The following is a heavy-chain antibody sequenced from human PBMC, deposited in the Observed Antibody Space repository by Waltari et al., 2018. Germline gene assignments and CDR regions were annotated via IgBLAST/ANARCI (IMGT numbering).Heavy chain of an antibody. CDR1: GGSISSYY. D-gene: IGHD3-3*01. Sequence: QVQLQESGPGLVKPSETLSLTCTVSGGSISSYYWSWIRQPPGKGLEWIGYIYYSGSTNYNPSLKSRVTISVDTSKNQFSLKLSSVTAADTAVYYCARSDYDFWSGFKNWFDPWGQGTLVTVSS. V-gene: IGHV4-59*01. CDR3: ARSDYDFWSGFKNWFDP. CDR2: IYYSGST. J-gene: IGHJ5*02.